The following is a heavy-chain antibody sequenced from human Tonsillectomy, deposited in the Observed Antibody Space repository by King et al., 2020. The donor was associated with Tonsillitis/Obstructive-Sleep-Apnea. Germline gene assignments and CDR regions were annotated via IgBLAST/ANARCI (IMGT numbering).Heavy chain of an antibody. Sequence: VQLQQWGAGLLKPSETLSLTCAVYGGSFSGYYWSWVRQPPGKGLEWVGEINHSGSTNYNPSLKSGVTISLDSSKNQLSLKLSSVTAADTAVYYCARDPIVLEPAAIPSAFDIWGQGTMVTVSS. CDR1: GGSFSGYY. CDR3: ARDPIVLEPAAIPSAFDI. V-gene: IGHV4-34*01. CDR2: INHSGST. D-gene: IGHD2-2*02. J-gene: IGHJ3*02.